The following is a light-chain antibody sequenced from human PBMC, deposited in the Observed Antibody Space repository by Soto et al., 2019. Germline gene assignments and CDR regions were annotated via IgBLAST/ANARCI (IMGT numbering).Light chain of an antibody. V-gene: IGKV3-11*01. Sequence: VLTQSPATLALSPRERATLSCMASQSVSSYLAWYQQNPGQAPRRLIYDASNRATGIPARFSGSGSGTDFTLTISSLEPEDFAVYYCQQRSNWPPITFGQGTRLE. CDR2: DAS. CDR3: QQRSNWPPIT. J-gene: IGKJ5*01. CDR1: QSVSSY.